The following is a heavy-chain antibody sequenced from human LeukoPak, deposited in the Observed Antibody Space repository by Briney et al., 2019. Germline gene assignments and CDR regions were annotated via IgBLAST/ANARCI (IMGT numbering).Heavy chain of an antibody. CDR1: GFTFSSYS. J-gene: IGHJ4*02. V-gene: IGHV3-21*01. CDR2: ISSSSSYI. D-gene: IGHD1-14*01. CDR3: ARVDVTHFDY. Sequence: GGSLRLSCADSGFTFSSYSMNWVRQAPGKGLEWVSSISSSSSYIYYADSVKGRFTISRDNAKNSLYLQMNSLRAEDTAVYYCARVDVTHFDYWGQGTLVTVSS.